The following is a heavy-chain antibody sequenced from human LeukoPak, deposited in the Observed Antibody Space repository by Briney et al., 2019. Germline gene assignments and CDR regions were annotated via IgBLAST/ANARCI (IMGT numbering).Heavy chain of an antibody. CDR3: ARRRGSGSFSRAFDI. V-gene: IGHV5-51*01. J-gene: IGHJ3*02. Sequence: GESLKISCKTSGYRFVSHWIVWVRQMPGKGLEWLGIIYPGDSDTRYSPSFQGQVTISADKSISTAYLQWSSLKASDTAMYYCARRRGSGSFSRAFDIWGQGTMVTVSS. CDR1: GYRFVSHW. D-gene: IGHD3-10*01. CDR2: IYPGDSDT.